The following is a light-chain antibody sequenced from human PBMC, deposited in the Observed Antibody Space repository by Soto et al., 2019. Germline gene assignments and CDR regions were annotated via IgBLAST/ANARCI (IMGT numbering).Light chain of an antibody. V-gene: IGLV1-40*01. CDR1: SSNIGAGYG. CDR3: QSYDTSLRGWV. J-gene: IGLJ3*02. CDR2: GNN. Sequence: QSVLTQPPSVSGAPGQRVTISCTGSSSNIGAGYGVHWYQHLPGTAPKLLIYGNNNRPSGVPDRFSVSKSGTSASLAITGLRAEDEATYYCQSYDTSLRGWVFGGGTKVTVL.